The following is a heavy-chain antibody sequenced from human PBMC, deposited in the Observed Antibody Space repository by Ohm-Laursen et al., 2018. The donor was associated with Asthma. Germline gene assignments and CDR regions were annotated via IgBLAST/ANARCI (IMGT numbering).Heavy chain of an antibody. CDR3: ARTNYDILTEPFDY. CDR1: GFSFSTCV. D-gene: IGHD3-9*01. V-gene: IGHV3-30-3*01. Sequence: SLRLSCSASGFSFSTCVMHWVRQAPGKGLEWVAVISYDGSNKYYADSVKGRFTISRDNSKNTLYLQMNSLRAEDTAVYYCARTNYDILTEPFDYWGQGTLVTVSS. CDR2: ISYDGSNK. J-gene: IGHJ4*02.